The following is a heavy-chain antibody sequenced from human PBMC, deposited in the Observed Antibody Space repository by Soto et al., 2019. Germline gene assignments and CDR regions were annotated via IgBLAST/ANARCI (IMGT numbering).Heavy chain of an antibody. CDR1: GGSISSYY. CDR3: ARGPRYSGSYLDY. Sequence: TLSLTCTVSGGSISSYYWSWIRQPPGKGLEWIGYIYYSGSTNYNPSLKSRVTISVGTSKNQFSLKLSSVTAADTAVYYCARGPRYSGSYLDYWGLGTLVTVSS. CDR2: IYYSGST. V-gene: IGHV4-59*01. D-gene: IGHD1-26*01. J-gene: IGHJ4*02.